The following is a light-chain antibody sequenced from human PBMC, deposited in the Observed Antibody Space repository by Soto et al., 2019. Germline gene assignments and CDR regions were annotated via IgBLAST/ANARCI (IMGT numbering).Light chain of an antibody. CDR3: SSSAGSNNLV. J-gene: IGLJ2*01. CDR2: EVS. CDR1: SSDVGGYNY. Sequence: QSVLTQPPSASGSPGQSVTISCTGTSSDVGGYNYVSWYQQHPGKAPKLMIYEVSKRPSGVPDRFSGSKSGNTASLTVSGRQAEDEADYYCSSSAGSNNLVFGGGTKVTVL. V-gene: IGLV2-8*01.